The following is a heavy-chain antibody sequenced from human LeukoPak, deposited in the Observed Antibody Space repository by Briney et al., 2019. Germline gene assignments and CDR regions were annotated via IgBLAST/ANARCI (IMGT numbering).Heavy chain of an antibody. J-gene: IGHJ3*02. D-gene: IGHD3-10*01. CDR1: GGSISSSSYY. CDR2: IYYSGST. V-gene: IGHV4-39*07. CDR3: AAPYGSGSYSAFDI. Sequence: PSETLSLTCTVSGGSISSSSYYWGWIRQPPGKGLEWIGSIYYSGSTYYNPSLKSRVTISVDKSKNQFSLKLGSVTAADAAVYYCAAPYGSGSYSAFDIWGQGTMVTVSS.